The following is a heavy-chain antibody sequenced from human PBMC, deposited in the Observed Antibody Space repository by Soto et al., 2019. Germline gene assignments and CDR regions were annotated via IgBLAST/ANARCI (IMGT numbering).Heavy chain of an antibody. J-gene: IGHJ1*01. Sequence: GGSLRLSCAASGFTFSSYAMSWVRQAPGKGLEWVSAISGSGGSTYYADSVKGRFTISRDNSKNTLYLQMNSLRAEDTAVYYCAKVPSPGIAAAGTIHFQHWGQGTLVTVSS. V-gene: IGHV3-23*01. CDR3: AKVPSPGIAAAGTIHFQH. CDR2: ISGSGGST. CDR1: GFTFSSYA. D-gene: IGHD6-13*01.